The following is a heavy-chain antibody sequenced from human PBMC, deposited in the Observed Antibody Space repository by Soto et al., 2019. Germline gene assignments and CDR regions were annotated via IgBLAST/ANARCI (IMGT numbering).Heavy chain of an antibody. CDR3: AREGFSGSYCAY. D-gene: IGHD1-26*01. CDR2: IVPIFATA. J-gene: IGHJ4*02. CDR1: GYTFSDYA. V-gene: IGHV1-69*06. Sequence: QVQLVQSGAEVKKPGSSMKVSCRASGYTFSDYAISWVRQAPGQGLEWMGGIVPIFATANYAQKFQGRVTITADKSTSTTYMELSSLISEDAAVYFCAREGFSGSYCAYWGQGTLVTVSS.